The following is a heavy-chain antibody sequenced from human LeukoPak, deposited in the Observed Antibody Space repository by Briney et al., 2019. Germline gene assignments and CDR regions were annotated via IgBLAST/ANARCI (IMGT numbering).Heavy chain of an antibody. CDR2: IYYSGST. Sequence: SETLSLTCTVSGGSISSSSYYWGWIRQPPGKGLEWIGSIYYSGSTYYNPSLKSRVTISVDTSKNQFSLKLSSVTAADTAVYYCARLGCVTYYFDYWGQGTLVTVSS. CDR1: GGSISSSSYY. J-gene: IGHJ4*02. D-gene: IGHD2-21*02. V-gene: IGHV4-39*01. CDR3: ARLGCVTYYFDY.